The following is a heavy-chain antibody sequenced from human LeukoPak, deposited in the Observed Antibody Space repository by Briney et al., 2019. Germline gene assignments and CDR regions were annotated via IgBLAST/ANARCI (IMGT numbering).Heavy chain of an antibody. CDR2: ISGSGGDT. CDR1: GFTFSSYG. D-gene: IGHD2/OR15-2a*01. V-gene: IGHV3-23*01. J-gene: IGHJ4*02. Sequence: QTGGSLRLSCAASGFTFSSYGMAWVRQAPGKGLEWVSSISGSGGDTYYADSVKGRFTISRDNSRSTLYLQINSLRAEDTAVYYCATSGLSRFGFWGQGTLVTVSS. CDR3: ATSGLSRFGF.